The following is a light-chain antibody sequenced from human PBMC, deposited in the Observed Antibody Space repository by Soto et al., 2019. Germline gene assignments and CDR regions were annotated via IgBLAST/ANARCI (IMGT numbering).Light chain of an antibody. V-gene: IGKV1-27*01. J-gene: IGKJ3*01. CDR1: QGIRNS. CDR3: LQYLSYPFI. CDR2: SSS. Sequence: DIQMTQSPSSLSASVGDRVTITCRASQGIRNSLAWCQQKPGKVPKLLIYSSSDLQSGVPSRFSGSGSGTDFPLTISSLQPEDFATYYCLQYLSYPFIFGPGTKVEMK.